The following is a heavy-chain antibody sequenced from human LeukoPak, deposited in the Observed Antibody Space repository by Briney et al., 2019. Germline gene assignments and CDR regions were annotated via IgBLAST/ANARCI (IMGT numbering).Heavy chain of an antibody. Sequence: SETLSLTCTVSGGSISTYYWSWIRQPPGKGLEWIGYIYYTGSTSYNPSLESRVTMSLDASKDQFSLELNSVTPADTAVYYCARGGNYWPQWWFDPWGRGTLVSVSS. CDR2: IYYTGST. CDR1: GGSISTYY. CDR3: ARGGNYWPQWWFDP. J-gene: IGHJ5*02. D-gene: IGHD1-26*01. V-gene: IGHV4-59*01.